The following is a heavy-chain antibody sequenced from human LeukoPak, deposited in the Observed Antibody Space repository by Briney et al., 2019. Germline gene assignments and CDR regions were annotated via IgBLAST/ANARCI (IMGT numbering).Heavy chain of an antibody. CDR2: ISSSGSTI. CDR1: GFIFGDYA. J-gene: IGHJ4*02. CDR3: ANLAPVVVAAMGDY. Sequence: GGSLRLSCTASGFIFGDYAMSWFRQAPGKGLEWVSYISSSGSTIYYADSVKGRFTISRDNAKNSLYLQMNSLRAEDTAVYYCANLAPVVVAAMGDYWGQGTLVTVSS. D-gene: IGHD2-15*01. V-gene: IGHV3-11*01.